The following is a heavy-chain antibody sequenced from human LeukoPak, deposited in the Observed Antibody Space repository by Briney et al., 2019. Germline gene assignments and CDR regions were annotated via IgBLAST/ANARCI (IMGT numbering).Heavy chain of an antibody. Sequence: ASVKVSCKASGYIFTDYYMHWVRQAPGQGLEWMGWISAYNGDTNYAQNLQGRVTMTTDTSTSTAYMDLSSLRSDDTAVYYCAREIYGRFDNWGQGTLVTVSS. CDR3: AREIYGRFDN. CDR2: ISAYNGDT. V-gene: IGHV1-18*04. J-gene: IGHJ4*02. CDR1: GYIFTDYY. D-gene: IGHD2-15*01.